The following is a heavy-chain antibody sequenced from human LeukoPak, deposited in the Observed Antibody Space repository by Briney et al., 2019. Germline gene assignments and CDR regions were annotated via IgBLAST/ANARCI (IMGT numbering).Heavy chain of an antibody. CDR3: ARRPIIRGRFND. J-gene: IGHJ4*02. V-gene: IGHV4-34*01. Sequence: NASETLSLTCGVYGGSFTDCFWSWVRQPPGKRLEWIGEINHVGSTNYNPSLKSRVTLSVDKSTNQVSLNLTSVTVADTAVYYCARRPIIRGRFNDWGQGTLVTVSS. CDR1: GGSFTDCF. CDR2: INHVGST. D-gene: IGHD3-10*01.